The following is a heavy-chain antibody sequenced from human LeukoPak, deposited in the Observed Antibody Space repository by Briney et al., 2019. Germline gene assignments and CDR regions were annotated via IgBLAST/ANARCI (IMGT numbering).Heavy chain of an antibody. CDR1: GFTFSSYA. Sequence: PGGSLRFSCAASGFTFSSYAMHWVRQAPGKGLEWVAVISYDGSNKYYADSVKGRFTISRDNSKNTLYLQMNSLRAEDTAVYYCARDDNDFWSGYSPWYYYGMDVWGQGTTVTVSS. CDR2: ISYDGSNK. D-gene: IGHD3-3*01. V-gene: IGHV3-30-3*01. CDR3: ARDDNDFWSGYSPWYYYGMDV. J-gene: IGHJ6*02.